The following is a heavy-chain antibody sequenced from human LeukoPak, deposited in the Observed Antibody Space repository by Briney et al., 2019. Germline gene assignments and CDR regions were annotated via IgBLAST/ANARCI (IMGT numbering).Heavy chain of an antibody. J-gene: IGHJ3*01. D-gene: IGHD3-22*01. V-gene: IGHV3-23*01. CDR1: GFTFNNYD. CDR2: ISNSAGYT. CDR3: AKDGGPNYDNSGYYSDDAFDF. Sequence: GGSLRLSCAASGFTFNNYDMQWVRQAPGKGLEWVSAISNSAGYTYYTASVKGRFTISRDNSKNTLFLQMNSLRAEDTAVYYCAKDGGPNYDNSGYYSDDAFDFWGQGTMVTVSS.